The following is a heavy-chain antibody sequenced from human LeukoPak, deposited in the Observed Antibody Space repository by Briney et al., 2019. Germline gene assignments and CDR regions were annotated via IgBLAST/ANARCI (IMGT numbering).Heavy chain of an antibody. D-gene: IGHD2-2*01. J-gene: IGHJ4*02. CDR3: ARGGTSGYSSTRHFWGGNYYFDY. CDR1: GFTFDDYW. Sequence: GGSLRLSCGASGFTFDDYWMSWVRQAPGQGLEWVANINQDGSEKYYLDSAKGRFTISRDNARNSPYLQVNSLRAEDTAVYYCARGGTSGYSSTRHFWGGNYYFDYWGQGSLVTVSS. CDR2: INQDGSEK. V-gene: IGHV3-7*01.